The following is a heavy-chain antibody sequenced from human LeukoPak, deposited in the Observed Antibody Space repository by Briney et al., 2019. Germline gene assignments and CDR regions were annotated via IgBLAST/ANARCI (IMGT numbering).Heavy chain of an antibody. CDR3: AREGHFSAAAGALDY. V-gene: IGHV4-31*03. D-gene: IGHD6-13*01. CDR1: GGSISSGGYY. Sequence: PSQTLSLTCTVSGGSISSGGYYWSWIRQHPGKGLEWIGYIYYSGSTYYNPSLKSRVTISVDTSKNQFSLKLSSVTAADTAVYYCAREGHFSAAAGALDYWGQGTLVTVSS. CDR2: IYYSGST. J-gene: IGHJ4*02.